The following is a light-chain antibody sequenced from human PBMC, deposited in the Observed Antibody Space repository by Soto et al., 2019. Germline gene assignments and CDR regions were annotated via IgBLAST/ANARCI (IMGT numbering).Light chain of an antibody. CDR2: QDS. CDR1: KLGDKY. CDR3: QAWDSRTVV. J-gene: IGLJ2*01. V-gene: IGLV3-1*01. Sequence: SYELTQPPSVSVSPGQTASITCSGDKLGDKYACWYQQKPGQSPVLVIYQDSKRPSGITERFSGSNSGNTATLTIGGNQDMYGADYSCQAWDSRTVVFGGETKLTVL.